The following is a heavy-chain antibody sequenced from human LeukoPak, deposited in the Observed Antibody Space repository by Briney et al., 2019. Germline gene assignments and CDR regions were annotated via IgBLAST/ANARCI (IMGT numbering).Heavy chain of an antibody. CDR3: ARVYGDYAGFDY. CDR2: IYAGDSDT. V-gene: IGHV5-51*01. D-gene: IGHD4-17*01. Sequence: KTGESLKISCKTSGYTFADHWIGWVRQMPGVGLEWMGIIYAGDSDTRYSPSFQGQVTISADKSTRTAYLQWSSLKASDTAMYYCARVYGDYAGFDYWGQGTLVTVSS. CDR1: GYTFADHW. J-gene: IGHJ4*02.